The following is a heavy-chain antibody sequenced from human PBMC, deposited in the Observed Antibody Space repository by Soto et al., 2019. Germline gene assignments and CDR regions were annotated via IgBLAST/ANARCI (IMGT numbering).Heavy chain of an antibody. CDR1: VYTFTGYG. J-gene: IGHJ5*02. V-gene: IGHV1-18*01. D-gene: IGHD2-2*01. CDR3: ATPMYQLPTGP. CDR2: ISAYNGNT. Sequence: SVKVSCNASVYTFTGYGISLVRQAPGQGLEWMGWISAYNGNTNYSQKLQGRVTMTTDTSTSTAYMELRSLRSDDTAVYYCATPMYQLPTGPWGQGTLVTVSS.